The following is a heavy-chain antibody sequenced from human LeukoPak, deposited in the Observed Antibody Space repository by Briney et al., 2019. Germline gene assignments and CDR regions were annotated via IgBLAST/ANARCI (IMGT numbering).Heavy chain of an antibody. D-gene: IGHD5-12*01. CDR3: ARERDYSGIDY. V-gene: IGHV4-59*01. CDR1: GGSINNYY. Sequence: SETLSLTCTVSGGSINNYYWSWIRQSPRKGLEWIGYIYYGVSTNYNPSLKSRVTISVDTSKNQFSLKLSSVTAADTAVYYCARERDYSGIDYWGQGTLVTVSS. CDR2: IYYGVST. J-gene: IGHJ4*02.